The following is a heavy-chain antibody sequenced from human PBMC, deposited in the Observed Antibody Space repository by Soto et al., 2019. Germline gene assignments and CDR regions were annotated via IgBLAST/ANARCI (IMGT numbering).Heavy chain of an antibody. CDR1: GFTFSSYA. CDR3: ARGLTSCLDP. V-gene: IGHV3-30-3*01. D-gene: IGHD2-2*01. Sequence: PGGSLRLSCAASGFTFSSYAMHWVRQAPGKGLEWVAVISYDGSNKYYADSVKGRFTISRDNSKNTLYLQMNSLRAEDTAVYYCARGLTSCLDPWGQGTLVTVSS. CDR2: ISYDGSNK. J-gene: IGHJ5*02.